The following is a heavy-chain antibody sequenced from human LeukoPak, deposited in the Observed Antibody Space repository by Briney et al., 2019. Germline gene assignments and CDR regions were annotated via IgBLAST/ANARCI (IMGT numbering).Heavy chain of an antibody. CDR3: ARGHDYAFDN. CDR1: GFTFNTYP. Sequence: GGSLRLSCAASGFTFNTYPMNWVRQAPGKGLEWISHIRDSGITDYADSVKGRFTISRDNAKNSLYLQLNSLRAEDTAVYYCARGHDYAFDNWGQGTLVTVSS. CDR2: IRDSGIT. V-gene: IGHV3-69-1*01. D-gene: IGHD4-17*01. J-gene: IGHJ4*02.